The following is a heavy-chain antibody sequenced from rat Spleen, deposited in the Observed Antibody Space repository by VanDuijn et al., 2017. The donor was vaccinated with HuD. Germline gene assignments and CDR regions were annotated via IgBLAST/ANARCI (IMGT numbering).Heavy chain of an antibody. D-gene: IGHD1-10*01. CDR2: ISSDGSGT. Sequence: EVHLVESDGGLVQPGRSLKLSCAASGLTFSDYYMACVRQAPMKGLEWVATISSDGSGTYYRDSVKGRLPVSRDNAKSTLYLQMDSLRSEDTATYFCARLDNYRPDYWGQGVMVTVSS. CDR3: ARLDNYRPDY. CDR1: GLTFSDYY. V-gene: IGHV5-7*01. J-gene: IGHJ2*01.